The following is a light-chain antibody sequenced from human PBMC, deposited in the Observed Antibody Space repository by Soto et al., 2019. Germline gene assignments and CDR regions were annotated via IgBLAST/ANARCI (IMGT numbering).Light chain of an antibody. V-gene: IGKV1-5*01. CDR1: QSISSW. CDR3: QQYNSYSGT. J-gene: IGKJ1*01. Sequence: DIQMTQSPSTLSASVGDRVTITCRASQSISSWLAWYQQKQGKAPKLLIYDASSLESGVPSRFRGSGSRTEFTLTISRLQPDDFATYYCQQYNSYSGTFGQGTKVDIK. CDR2: DAS.